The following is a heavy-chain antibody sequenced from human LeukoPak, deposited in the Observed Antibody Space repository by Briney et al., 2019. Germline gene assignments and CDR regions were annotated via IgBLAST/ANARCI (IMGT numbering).Heavy chain of an antibody. D-gene: IGHD6-19*01. V-gene: IGHV3-23*01. CDR3: AKNPGYSSGWSRFDY. J-gene: IGHJ4*02. Sequence: GKSLRLSCAASGFTFSSYAMSWVRQAPGKGLEWVSAISGSGGSTSYADSVKGRFTISRDNSKNTLYLQMNSLRAEDTAVYYCAKNPGYSSGWSRFDYWGQGTLVTVSS. CDR2: ISGSGGST. CDR1: GFTFSSYA.